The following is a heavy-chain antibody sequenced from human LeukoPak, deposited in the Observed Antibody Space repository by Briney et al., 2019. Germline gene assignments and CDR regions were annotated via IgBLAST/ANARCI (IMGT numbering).Heavy chain of an antibody. CDR2: VWYDGSNK. Sequence: PGRSLRLSCAASGFTFSSYGMHWVRQAPGKGLEWVAVVWYDGSNKYYADSVKGRFTISRDNSKNTLYLQMSSLRAEDTAVYYCARDRGYSYGSAFDIWGQGTMVTVSS. J-gene: IGHJ3*02. V-gene: IGHV3-33*01. D-gene: IGHD5-18*01. CDR3: ARDRGYSYGSAFDI. CDR1: GFTFSSYG.